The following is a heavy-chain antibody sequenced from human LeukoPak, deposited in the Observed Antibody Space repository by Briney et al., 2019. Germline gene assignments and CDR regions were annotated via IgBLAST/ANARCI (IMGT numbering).Heavy chain of an antibody. CDR2: INPNSGGT. Sequence: ASVKVSCKASGYTFTGYYMHWVRQAPGQGLEWMGWINPNSGGTNYAQKFQGRVTMTRDTSISTAYMELSRLRSDDTAVYYCARGYYYGSGSIRGAFDPWGQGTLSPSPQ. D-gene: IGHD3-10*01. V-gene: IGHV1-2*02. J-gene: IGHJ5*02. CDR1: GYTFTGYY. CDR3: ARGYYYGSGSIRGAFDP.